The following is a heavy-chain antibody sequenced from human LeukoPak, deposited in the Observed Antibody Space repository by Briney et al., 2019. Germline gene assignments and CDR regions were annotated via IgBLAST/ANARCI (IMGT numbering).Heavy chain of an antibody. D-gene: IGHD4-23*01. CDR3: ARAYDVEYGGNSLGGY. CDR1: GFTFSSYS. Sequence: PGGSLRLSCAASGFTFSSYSMNWVRQAPGKGLEWVSSISSSSSYIYYADSVKGRFTISRDNAKNSLYLQMNSLRAEDTAVYYCARAYDVEYGGNSLGGYWGQGTLVTVSS. CDR2: ISSSSSYI. V-gene: IGHV3-21*01. J-gene: IGHJ4*02.